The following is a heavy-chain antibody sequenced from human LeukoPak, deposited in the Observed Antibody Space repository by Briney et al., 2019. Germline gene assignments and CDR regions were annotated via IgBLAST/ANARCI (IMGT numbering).Heavy chain of an antibody. V-gene: IGHV1-8*01. D-gene: IGHD6-13*01. CDR1: GYTFTSYD. CDR3: ARFRGNIAAAGDY. J-gene: IGHJ4*02. CDR2: MNPNSGNT. Sequence: ASVKVSRKASGYTFTSYDINWVRQATGQGLEWMGWMNPNSGNTGYAQKFQGRVTMTRNTSISTAYMELSSLRSEDTAVYYCARFRGNIAAAGDYWGQGTLVTASS.